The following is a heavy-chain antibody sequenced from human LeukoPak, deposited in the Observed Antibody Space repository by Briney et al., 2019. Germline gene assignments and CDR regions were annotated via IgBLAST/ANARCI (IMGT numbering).Heavy chain of an antibody. CDR2: ISWNSGSI. CDR1: GFTFDDYA. CDR3: AKGRIRGIAVAFDY. V-gene: IGHV3-9*01. D-gene: IGHD6-19*01. Sequence: GRSLRLSCAASGFTFDDYAMHWVRQAPGKGLEWVSGISWNSGSIGYADSVKGRFTISRDNAKNSLYLQMNSLRAEDTALYYCAKGRIRGIAVAFDYWGQGTLVTVSS. J-gene: IGHJ4*02.